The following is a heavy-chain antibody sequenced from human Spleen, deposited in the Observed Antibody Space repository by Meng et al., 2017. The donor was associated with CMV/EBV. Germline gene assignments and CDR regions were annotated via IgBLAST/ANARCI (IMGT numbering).Heavy chain of an antibody. J-gene: IGHJ5*02. CDR2: IHYSGST. CDR3: ARRRKQGGFDP. V-gene: IGHV4-39*01. Sequence: TVSGGDIARHGDYCAWIGQPPGKALEWSGSIHYSGSTYYNQSLKSRVTISEDISTNQFSLKLNSVTAADTAVYFCARRRKQGGFDPWGQGTLVTVSS. CDR1: GGDIARHGDY.